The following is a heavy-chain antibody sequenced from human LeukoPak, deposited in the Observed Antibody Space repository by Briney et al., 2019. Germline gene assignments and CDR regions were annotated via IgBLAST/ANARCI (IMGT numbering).Heavy chain of an antibody. CDR2: INQDGSDK. D-gene: IGHD3-10*01. J-gene: IGHJ6*02. Sequence: GGSLRLSCAASGFNLRSYWMSWVRQAAGKGLEWVANINQDGSDKYYVDSVKGRFTISRDNAKNSLDLQMNSLRPEDTAVYYCARDYYASNGVDVWGQGTTVTVSS. V-gene: IGHV3-7*04. CDR1: GFNLRSYW. CDR3: ARDYYASNGVDV.